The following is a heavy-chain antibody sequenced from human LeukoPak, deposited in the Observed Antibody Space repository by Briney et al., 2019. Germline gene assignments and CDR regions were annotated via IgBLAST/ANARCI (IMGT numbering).Heavy chain of an antibody. V-gene: IGHV3-48*03. Sequence: GGSLRLSCAASGFTFSSYEMNWVRQAPGKGLEWVSYISSSGSTIYYADSVKGRFTISRDNAKNSLYLQMNSLRAEDTAVYYCASDLGYCSGGSCSWGQGTLVTVSS. J-gene: IGHJ4*02. CDR2: ISSSGSTI. CDR3: ASDLGYCSGGSCS. D-gene: IGHD2-15*01. CDR1: GFTFSSYE.